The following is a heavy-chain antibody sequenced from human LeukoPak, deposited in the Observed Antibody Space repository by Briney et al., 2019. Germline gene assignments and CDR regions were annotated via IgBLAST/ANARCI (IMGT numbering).Heavy chain of an antibody. CDR3: ARKFSYVENVYPPAAMDV. Sequence: SETLSLTCDVSGASISNNNWWVWGRRPPRRGLEWIGEIHHGGSTIYNPSLNGRVTMSVDKSENQFSLKLNSVTAADTAVYYCARKFSYVENVYPPAAMDVWGQGSTVPVPS. D-gene: IGHD3-10*02. CDR2: IHHGGST. CDR1: GASISNNNW. J-gene: IGHJ6*02. V-gene: IGHV4-4*02.